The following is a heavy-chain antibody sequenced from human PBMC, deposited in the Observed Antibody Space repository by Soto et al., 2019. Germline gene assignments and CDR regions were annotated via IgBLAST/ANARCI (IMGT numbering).Heavy chain of an antibody. D-gene: IGHD2-2*01. CDR2: ISYDGSNK. CDR3: AKDPRYCTSTSCSYYYYGMDV. V-gene: IGHV3-30*18. J-gene: IGHJ6*02. CDR1: GFTFSYYG. Sequence: GGSLRLSCAASGFTFSYYGMHWVRQAPGKGLEWVAVISYDGSNKYYADSVKGRFTISRDNSKNTLYLQMNSLRAEDTAVYYCAKDPRYCTSTSCSYYYYGMDVWGQGTTVTVSS.